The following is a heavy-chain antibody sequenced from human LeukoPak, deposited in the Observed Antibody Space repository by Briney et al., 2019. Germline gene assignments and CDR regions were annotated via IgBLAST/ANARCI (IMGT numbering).Heavy chain of an antibody. CDR3: ARVKVVPAAMYDY. CDR1: GGSISSYY. V-gene: IGHV4-59*01. Sequence: SETLSLTCTVAGGSISSYYWSWIRQPPGKGLEWIGYIYYSGSTNYNPSLKSRVTISVDTSKNQLSLKLSSVTAADTAVYYCARVKVVPAAMYDYWGQGTLVTVSS. CDR2: IYYSGST. D-gene: IGHD2-2*01. J-gene: IGHJ4*02.